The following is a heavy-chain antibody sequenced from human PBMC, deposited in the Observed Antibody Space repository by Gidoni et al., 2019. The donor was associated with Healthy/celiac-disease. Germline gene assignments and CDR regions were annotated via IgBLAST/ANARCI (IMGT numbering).Heavy chain of an antibody. CDR3: ARVSPVAGFDY. V-gene: IGHV4-34*01. J-gene: IGHJ4*02. CDR1: GGSFSGYY. CDR2: INHSGST. D-gene: IGHD6-19*01. Sequence: QVQLQQWGAGLLKPSETLSLTCAVYGGSFSGYYWSWIRQPPGKGLEWIGEINHSGSTNYNPSLTSRVTISVDTSKNRLALKLSSVTAAETAGNNWARVSPVAGFDYWGQGTWSPSPQ.